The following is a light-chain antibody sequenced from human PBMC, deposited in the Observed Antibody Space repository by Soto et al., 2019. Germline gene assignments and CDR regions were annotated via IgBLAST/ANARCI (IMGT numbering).Light chain of an antibody. CDR1: QSVGNSY. CDR2: ATS. J-gene: IGKJ1*01. CDR3: QQYSSSPTRT. V-gene: IGKV3-20*01. Sequence: EIVLTQSPGTLSLSPGERATLSCRTSQSVGNSYLGWYQQKPGQAPRLLIYATSSRAAGIPDRFSGSGSGTDFTLTISRLEPEDFAMYYCQQYSSSPTRTFGKGPKVEIK.